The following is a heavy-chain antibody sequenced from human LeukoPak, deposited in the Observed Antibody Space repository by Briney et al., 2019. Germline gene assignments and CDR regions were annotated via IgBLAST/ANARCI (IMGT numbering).Heavy chain of an antibody. V-gene: IGHV4-39*07. CDR2: IYYSGST. Sequence: PSETLSLTCTVSGGSISSSSYYWGWIRQPPGKGLEWIGSIYYSGSTYYNPSLKSRVTISVDTSKNQFSLELSSVTAADTAVYYCARVLKTDIAAAADDYWGQGTLVTVSS. J-gene: IGHJ4*02. CDR3: ARVLKTDIAAAADDY. CDR1: GGSISSSSYY. D-gene: IGHD6-13*01.